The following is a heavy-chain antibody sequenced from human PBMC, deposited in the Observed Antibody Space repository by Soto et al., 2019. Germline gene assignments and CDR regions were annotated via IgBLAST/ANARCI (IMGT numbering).Heavy chain of an antibody. CDR3: AKQVRKWELALDY. CDR2: ISFDGSNQ. D-gene: IGHD1-26*01. V-gene: IGHV3-30*18. J-gene: IGHJ4*02. Sequence: QVQLVESGGGVVQPGTSLRLSCTASGFTFSSYAMHWGYPMHWFRQAPGKGLEWEALISFDGSNQHYADSVKGRFTISRDNSTNTSYLQLNCLRAEDTAVYYCAKQVRKWELALDYWGQGTQVTASS. CDR1: GFTFSSYA.